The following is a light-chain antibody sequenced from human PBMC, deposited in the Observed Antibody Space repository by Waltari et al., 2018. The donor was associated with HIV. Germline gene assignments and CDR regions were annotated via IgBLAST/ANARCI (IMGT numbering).Light chain of an antibody. CDR1: TINYNS. V-gene: IGLV2-14*03. CDR2: EVT. J-gene: IGLJ2*01. CDR3: SSYTASGSVI. Sequence: QSALTQPASVSGSPGQSVTISCTGPTINYNSVSWYQQHPAKAPTLLIFEVTYRPSGVSHRLSGSQSGNTASLTISGLQGEDEAHYYCSSYTASGSVIFGGGTNLTVL.